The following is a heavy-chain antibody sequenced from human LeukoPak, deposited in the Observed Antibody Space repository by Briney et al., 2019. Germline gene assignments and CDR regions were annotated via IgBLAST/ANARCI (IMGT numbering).Heavy chain of an antibody. CDR3: ARLWNLNWYFDL. D-gene: IGHD1-1*01. J-gene: IGHJ2*01. Sequence: GESLRLSCAVSGFTFNTYAMTWVRQAPGKGLEWVSSIRDSGDSTYYADSVKGRFTISRDNSKNTLYLQMNSLRSDDTAVYYCARLWNLNWYFDLWGRGTLVTVSS. CDR1: GFTFNTYA. CDR2: IRDSGDST. V-gene: IGHV3-23*01.